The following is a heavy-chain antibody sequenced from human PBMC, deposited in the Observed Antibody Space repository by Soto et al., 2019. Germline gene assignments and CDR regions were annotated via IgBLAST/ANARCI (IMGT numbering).Heavy chain of an antibody. D-gene: IGHD3-22*01. CDR2: ISTYNGDT. V-gene: IGHV1-18*01. Sequence: QVQLVQSGAEVKEPGASVKVSCKASGYTFITYGMSWVRQAPGQGLDWMGWISTYNGDTKYADRLQGRGAMTTDTTTGTAYMELRSLRSDDTDVYYCARGPTDYYDNSGDYSLDYWGQGTLVTVSS. CDR3: ARGPTDYYDNSGDYSLDY. CDR1: GYTFITYG. J-gene: IGHJ4*02.